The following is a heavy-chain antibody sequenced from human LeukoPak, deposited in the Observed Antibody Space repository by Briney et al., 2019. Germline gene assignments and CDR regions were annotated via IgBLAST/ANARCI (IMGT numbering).Heavy chain of an antibody. CDR2: IYASGNT. CDR1: GGSISTYY. J-gene: IGHJ6*03. CDR3: ARDRGYYMDV. V-gene: IGHV4-4*07. Sequence: SETLSLTCTVSGGSISTYYWSCNRQPAGKGLEWIGRIYASGNTKYNPSLKSRVAMSVDTSKNQFSLKLNSVTAADTAVYYCARDRGYYMDVWGKGTTVTVSS.